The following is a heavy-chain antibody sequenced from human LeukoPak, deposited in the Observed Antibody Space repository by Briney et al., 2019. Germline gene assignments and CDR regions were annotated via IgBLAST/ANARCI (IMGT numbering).Heavy chain of an antibody. CDR1: GYAFTTFA. CDR2: IDTNTGNP. J-gene: IGHJ4*02. D-gene: IGHD6-19*01. CDR3: APDSPRRTGRYFSDY. V-gene: IGHV7-4-1*02. Sequence: ASVKVSCKASGYAFTTFAMNWVRQAPGQGLEWMGWIDTNTGNPTYAQGFTGRFVFSLDTSVSTAYLQISSLKAEDTAVYYCAPDSPRRTGRYFSDYWGQGTLVTVSS.